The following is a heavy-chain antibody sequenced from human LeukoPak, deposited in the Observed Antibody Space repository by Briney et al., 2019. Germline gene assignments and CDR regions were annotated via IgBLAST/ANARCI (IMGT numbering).Heavy chain of an antibody. CDR1: GFTFSSYS. D-gene: IGHD2-21*02. CDR3: ARAVVTAIRGLTRFDY. Sequence: GGSLRLSCAASGFTFSSYSMNWVRQAPGKGLEWVSSIIRSSISIYYANSVKGQFTISRDTAKTSLYLQMNSLRAEDTAVYYCARAVVTAIRGLTRFDYWGQGTLATVSS. V-gene: IGHV3-21*01. J-gene: IGHJ4*02. CDR2: IIRSSISI.